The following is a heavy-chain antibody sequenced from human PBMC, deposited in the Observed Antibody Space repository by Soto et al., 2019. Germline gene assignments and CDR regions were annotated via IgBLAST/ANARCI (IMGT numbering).Heavy chain of an antibody. CDR2: IKSRTDGGAT. Sequence: EVQLVESGGVLVEPGGSLRLSCAASGFSFNKAWMTWVRQAPGKGLEWVGRIKSRTDGGATEYAPPVNDRFIISRDDSRNMVFLQMNSLEAEATAVYFCTYVSREARWGQGTLVTVSS. CDR1: GFSFNKAW. D-gene: IGHD2-8*01. J-gene: IGHJ1*01. CDR3: TYVSREAR. V-gene: IGHV3-15*01.